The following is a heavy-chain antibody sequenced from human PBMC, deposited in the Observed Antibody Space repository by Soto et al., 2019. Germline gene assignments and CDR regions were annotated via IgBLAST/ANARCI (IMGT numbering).Heavy chain of an antibody. CDR3: ARGDSDLAVSEAAY. V-gene: IGHV4-59*01. CDR2: IYFSGIA. CDR1: GASITDSY. D-gene: IGHD2-15*01. J-gene: IGHJ1*01. Sequence: QMQMQESGPRLVKPSETLSLTCTVSGASITDSYWSWIRQPPEKGLEWIGYIYFSGIANYNPSLKSRATISRDTSKNEFSLKLTSVTAADTAIYYCARGDSDLAVSEAAYWGQGTLVTVYS.